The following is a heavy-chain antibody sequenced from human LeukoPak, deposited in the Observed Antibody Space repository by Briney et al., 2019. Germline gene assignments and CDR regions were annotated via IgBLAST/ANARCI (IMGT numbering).Heavy chain of an antibody. Sequence: ASVKVSCKVSGYTLTELPMHWVRQAPGKGLEWMGGFDPEDGETIYAQKFQGRVTMTEDTSTDTAYMELSSLRSEDTAVYYCATPRGYYDILTGYSSFDPWGQGTLVTVSS. CDR2: FDPEDGET. J-gene: IGHJ5*02. CDR3: ATPRGYYDILTGYSSFDP. V-gene: IGHV1-24*01. D-gene: IGHD3-9*01. CDR1: GYTLTELP.